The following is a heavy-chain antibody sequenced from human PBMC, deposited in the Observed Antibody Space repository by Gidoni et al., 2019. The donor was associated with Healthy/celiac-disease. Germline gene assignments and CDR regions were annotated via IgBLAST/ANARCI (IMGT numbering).Heavy chain of an antibody. V-gene: IGHV3-9*01. CDR2: ISWNSGSI. CDR3: AKESLGYCSGGSCSSDAFDI. D-gene: IGHD2-15*01. CDR1: GFTFDDYA. J-gene: IGHJ3*02. Sequence: EVQLVESGGGLVQPGRSLRLSCAASGFTFDDYAMHWVRQAPGKGLELVSVISWNSGSIGYADSVKGRFTISRDNAKNSLYLQMNSLRAEDTALYYCAKESLGYCSGGSCSSDAFDIWGQGTMVTVSS.